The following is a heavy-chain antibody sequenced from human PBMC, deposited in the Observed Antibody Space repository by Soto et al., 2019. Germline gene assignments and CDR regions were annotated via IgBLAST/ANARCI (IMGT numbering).Heavy chain of an antibody. J-gene: IGHJ4*02. Sequence: GVSLRLSCAASGFTFSSYAMSWVRQAPGKGLEWVSAISGSGGSTYYADSVKGRFTISRDNSKNTLYLQMNSLRAEDTAVYYYAKALLKTGLFDYWGQGALVIVTS. V-gene: IGHV3-23*01. D-gene: IGHD3-16*01. CDR1: GFTFSSYA. CDR3: AKALLKTGLFDY. CDR2: ISGSGGST.